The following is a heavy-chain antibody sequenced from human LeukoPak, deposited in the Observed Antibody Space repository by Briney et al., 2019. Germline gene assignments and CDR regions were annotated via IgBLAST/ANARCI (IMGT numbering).Heavy chain of an antibody. CDR3: ARKSDSLMLRGGDC. J-gene: IGHJ4*02. V-gene: IGHV3-66*01. CDR1: EFSVSSNY. D-gene: IGHD3-10*01. Sequence: SGGSLRLSCAASEFSVSSNYMTWVRQAPGKGLECVSIIYSGGTTYYADSVRGRFTISRDNSKNTLYLQMDRLRVEDTAAYYCARKSDSLMLRGGDCWGQGTLVTVSS. CDR2: IYSGGTT.